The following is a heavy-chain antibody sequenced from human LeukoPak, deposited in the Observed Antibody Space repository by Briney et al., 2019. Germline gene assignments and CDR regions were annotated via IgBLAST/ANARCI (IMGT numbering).Heavy chain of an antibody. J-gene: IGHJ4*02. V-gene: IGHV1-8*02. CDR1: GYTFTSYD. CDR2: MNPNSGNT. CDR3: ARASDYGDYEGDY. D-gene: IGHD4-17*01. Sequence: ASVKVSCKASGYTFTSYDINWVRQTTGQGLEWMGWMNPNSGNTGYAQKFQGRVTMTRNTSISTAYMELSSLTSEDTAVYYCARASDYGDYEGDYWGQGTLVTVSS.